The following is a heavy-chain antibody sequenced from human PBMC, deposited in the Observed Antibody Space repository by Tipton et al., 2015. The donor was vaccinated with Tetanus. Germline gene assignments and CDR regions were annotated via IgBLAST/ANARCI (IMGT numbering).Heavy chain of an antibody. Sequence: GLVKPSETLSLTCSVSGGSINNSGYFWGWIRQPPGRGLEWIASIYFEGSPYYSPSFKSRVSIAVDRSQSVFSLNLTSATAADTAVYYCARHLYGYWFDPWGQGALVTVSS. CDR3: ARHLYGYWFDP. CDR1: GGSINNSGYF. D-gene: IGHD3-10*01. V-gene: IGHV4-39*02. J-gene: IGHJ5*02. CDR2: IYFEGSP.